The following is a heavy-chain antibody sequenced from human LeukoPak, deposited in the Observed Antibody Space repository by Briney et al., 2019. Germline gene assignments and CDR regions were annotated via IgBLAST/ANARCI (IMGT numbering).Heavy chain of an antibody. CDR2: IYNSGST. Sequence: PSETLSLTCTVSGGSISSYYWNWIRQPAGKGLEWIGRIYNSGSTNYSPSLQSRVTMSIDTSKNLFSLKLNSVTAADTAMYYCAGGRGYSYGYLDYWGQGTLVTVSS. CDR1: GGSISSYY. J-gene: IGHJ4*02. V-gene: IGHV4-4*07. D-gene: IGHD5-18*01. CDR3: AGGRGYSYGYLDY.